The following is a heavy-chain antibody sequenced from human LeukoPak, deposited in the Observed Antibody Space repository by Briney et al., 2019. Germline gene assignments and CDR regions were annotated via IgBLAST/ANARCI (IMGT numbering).Heavy chain of an antibody. V-gene: IGHV3-66*01. CDR2: IYSGGST. Sequence: PGGSLRLSCAASGFTVSSNFMTWVRQAPGKGLEWVSVIYSGGSTYYADSVKDRFTISRDNSKNMLYLQMTSLRAEDTAVYYCARGGDSLHYWGQGTLVTVSS. J-gene: IGHJ4*02. CDR3: ARGGDSLHY. D-gene: IGHD3-10*01. CDR1: GFTVSSNF.